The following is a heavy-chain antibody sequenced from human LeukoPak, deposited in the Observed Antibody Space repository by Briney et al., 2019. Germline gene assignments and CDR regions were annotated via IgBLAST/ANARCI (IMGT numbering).Heavy chain of an antibody. CDR1: GGSISSGDYY. CDR3: ARLNYYGSGSYSSPDY. CDR2: IYYSGST. D-gene: IGHD3-10*01. Sequence: PSETLSLTCTVSGGSISSGDYYWSWIRQPPGKGLEWIGYIYYSGSTYYNPSLKSRVTISVDTSKNQFSLKLSFVTAADTAVYYCARLNYYGSGSYSSPDYWGQGTLVTVSS. V-gene: IGHV4-30-4*01. J-gene: IGHJ4*02.